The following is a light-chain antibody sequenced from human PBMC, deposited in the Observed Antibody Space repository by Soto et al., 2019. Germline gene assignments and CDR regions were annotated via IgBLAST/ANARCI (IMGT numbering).Light chain of an antibody. CDR2: LNSDGSH. CDR1: SGHSSYA. Sequence: QLVLTQSPSASASLGASVKLTCTLSSGHSSYAIAWHQQQPEKGPRYLMKLNSDGSHSKGDGIPDRFSGSSSGGERYLTISSLQSEDEADYYCQTWGTGIQVFGGGTKVTVL. V-gene: IGLV4-69*01. CDR3: QTWGTGIQV. J-gene: IGLJ2*01.